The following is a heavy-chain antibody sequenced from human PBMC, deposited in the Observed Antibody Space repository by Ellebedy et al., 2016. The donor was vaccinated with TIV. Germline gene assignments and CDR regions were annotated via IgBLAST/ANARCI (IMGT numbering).Heavy chain of an antibody. D-gene: IGHD2-15*01. J-gene: IGHJ4*02. Sequence: GESLKISCAASGFMFGTYGMHWVRQAPGKGLEWVAVIWYDGSNKFYGDSVKGRFTISRDNAKNSLYLQMNSLSAEDTAVYYCASGGYCSGGSCVRGDYWGQGTLVTVSS. CDR1: GFMFGTYG. V-gene: IGHV3-33*03. CDR2: IWYDGSNK. CDR3: ASGGYCSGGSCVRGDY.